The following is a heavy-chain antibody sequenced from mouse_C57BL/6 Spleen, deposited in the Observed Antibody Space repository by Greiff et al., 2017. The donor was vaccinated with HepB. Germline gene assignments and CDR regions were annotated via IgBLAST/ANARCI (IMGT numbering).Heavy chain of an antibody. Sequence: EVNVVESGGDLVKPGGSLKLSCAASGFTFSSYGMSWVRQTPDKRLEWVATISSGGSYTYYPDSVKGRFTISRDNAKNTLYLQMSSLKSEDTAMYYCAGAFFDYWGQGTTLTVSS. CDR2: ISSGGSYT. V-gene: IGHV5-6*01. J-gene: IGHJ2*01. CDR3: AGAFFDY. D-gene: IGHD3-1*01. CDR1: GFTFSSYG.